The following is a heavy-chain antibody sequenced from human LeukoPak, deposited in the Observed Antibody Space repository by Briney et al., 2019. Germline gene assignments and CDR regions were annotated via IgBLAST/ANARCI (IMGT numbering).Heavy chain of an antibody. J-gene: IGHJ4*02. Sequence: QPGGSLRLSCAASGFTVSSNYMNWVRQAPGKGLEWLSYINESGGSAYYADSVKGRLVISRDNSKNSLYLEINSLRAEDTAIYYCATYDYVWGRYRLAQSDYWGQGTLVTVSS. CDR1: GFTVSSNY. CDR2: INESGGSA. D-gene: IGHD3-16*02. V-gene: IGHV3-53*01. CDR3: ATYDYVWGRYRLAQSDY.